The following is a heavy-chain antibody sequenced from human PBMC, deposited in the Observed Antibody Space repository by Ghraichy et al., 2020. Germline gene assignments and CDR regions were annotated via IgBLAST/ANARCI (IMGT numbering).Heavy chain of an antibody. V-gene: IGHV3-7*03. J-gene: IGHJ5*02. CDR2: IKQDGSEK. Sequence: GGSLRLSCAASGFTFSTFWMSWVRQAPGKGLEWVANIKQDGSEKYYVDSVKGRFTISRDNAKNSLYLQMNSLRAEDTAVYYCASFRGTRRYNWFDPWGQGTLVTVSS. CDR3: ASFRGTRRYNWFDP. CDR1: GFTFSTFW.